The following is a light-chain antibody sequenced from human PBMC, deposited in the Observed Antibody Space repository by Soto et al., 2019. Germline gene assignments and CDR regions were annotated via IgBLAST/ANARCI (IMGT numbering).Light chain of an antibody. J-gene: IGKJ4*01. CDR2: GAS. CDR3: QQYDRPPLT. Sequence: EIVLTQSPGTLSLSPGERATLSCRASQRVSSSYLAWYQQKPGQAPRLLFYGASSRATGIPDRFSGSGSGTDFTLTISRLEPEDFAVYYCQQYDRPPLTFGGGTKVEIK. V-gene: IGKV3-20*01. CDR1: QRVSSSY.